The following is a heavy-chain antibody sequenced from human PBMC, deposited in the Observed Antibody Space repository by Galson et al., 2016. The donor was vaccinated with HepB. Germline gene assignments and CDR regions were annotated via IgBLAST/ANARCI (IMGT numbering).Heavy chain of an antibody. D-gene: IGHD6-19*01. V-gene: IGHV3-33*01. CDR2: IWYDGSNK. CDR1: GFTFSSYG. Sequence: SLRLSCAASGFTFSSYGMHWVRQAPGKGLEWVAAIWYDGSNKYYADSVKGRFTISRDNSKNTLYLQMNSLRVEDTAVYYCARGKAVTGSDPFDPWGQGTLFTVSP. J-gene: IGHJ5*02. CDR3: ARGKAVTGSDPFDP.